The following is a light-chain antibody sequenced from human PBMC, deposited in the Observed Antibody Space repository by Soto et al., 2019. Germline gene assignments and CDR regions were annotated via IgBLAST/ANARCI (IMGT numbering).Light chain of an antibody. CDR3: QQYNSWLWT. V-gene: IGKV3-15*01. J-gene: IGKJ1*01. CDR2: GAT. Sequence: IAMTQSPVPLSVSPGDTATLSCRASQSLNTKLAWYQQKPGQAPRLLIHGATTRATGIPARFSGSGSGTEFTLIISSLQSEDSAVYYCQQYNSWLWTFGQGTKVDIK. CDR1: QSLNTK.